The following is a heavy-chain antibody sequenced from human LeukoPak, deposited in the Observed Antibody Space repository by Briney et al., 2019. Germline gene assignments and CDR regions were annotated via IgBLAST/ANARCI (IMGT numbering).Heavy chain of an antibody. J-gene: IGHJ4*02. CDR3: ARDSGGGSFDF. CDR1: GGSVSGYY. V-gene: IGHV4-4*07. Sequence: SETLSLTCTVSGGSVSGYYWSWIRQPAGKGLEWIGRIHTSGSTNINPSLKSQVTVSVDTSNSHFSLKLSSVTAADTAVYYCARDSGGGSFDFWGQGILVTVSS. CDR2: IHTSGST. D-gene: IGHD2-15*01.